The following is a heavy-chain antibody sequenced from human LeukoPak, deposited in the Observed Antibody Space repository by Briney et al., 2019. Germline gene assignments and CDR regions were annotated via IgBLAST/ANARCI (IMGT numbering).Heavy chain of an antibody. D-gene: IGHD2-15*01. CDR2: IGTAGDT. J-gene: IGHJ4*02. CDR3: ARGYCSGGSCSHFDY. Sequence: GGSLRLSCAASGFTFSSYDMHWVRQATGKGLEWVSAIGTAGDTYYPGSVKGRFTISRENAKNSLYLQMNSLSAGDTAVYYCARGYCSGGSCSHFDYWGQGTLVTVSS. V-gene: IGHV3-13*01. CDR1: GFTFSSYD.